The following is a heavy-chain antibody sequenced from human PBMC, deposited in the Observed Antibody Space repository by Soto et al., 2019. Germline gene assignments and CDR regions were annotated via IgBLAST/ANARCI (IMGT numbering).Heavy chain of an antibody. CDR1: GGSISSGDYY. J-gene: IGHJ6*02. D-gene: IGHD3-10*01. CDR2: IYYSGST. V-gene: IGHV4-30-4*01. CDR3: ARDLIRMYGSGKGGGMDV. Sequence: SETLSLTCTVSGGSISSGDYYWSWIRQPPGKGLEWIGYIYYSGSTYYNPSLKSRVTISVDTSKNQFSLKLSSVTAADTAVYYCARDLIRMYGSGKGGGMDVWGQGTTVTVSS.